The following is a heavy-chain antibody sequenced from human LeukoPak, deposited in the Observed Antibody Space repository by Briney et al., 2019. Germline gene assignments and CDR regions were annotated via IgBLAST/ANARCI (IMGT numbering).Heavy chain of an antibody. D-gene: IGHD3-10*01. J-gene: IGHJ6*02. CDR2: ISSCSNYI. CDR1: GLTFSNYS. Sequence: RGSLKLSCAASGLTFSNYSLKWVRQAPGQGLEWVSSISSCSNYIYYAGSVKGRFTISRDNAKNSLYLQMSSLRAEDTAVYYCARATMVRGVIISRGYYYGMDVWGQGTTVTVSS. CDR3: ARATMVRGVIISRGYYYGMDV. V-gene: IGHV3-21*01.